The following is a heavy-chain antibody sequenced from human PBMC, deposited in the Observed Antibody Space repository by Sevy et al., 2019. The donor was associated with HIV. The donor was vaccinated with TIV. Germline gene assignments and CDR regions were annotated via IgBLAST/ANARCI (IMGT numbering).Heavy chain of an antibody. CDR2: IYYSGSI. CDR1: GSSISSYF. CDR3: ARDSAVIPRALVY. V-gene: IGHV4-59*01. Sequence: SESLSLTCDVSGSSISSYFWSWFRQPPGKGLEWIGYIYYSGSIDYNPSLKSRLTISLDESKNHFSLKLSSVTAADTAVYYCARDSAVIPRALVYWGQGNLVTVSS. J-gene: IGHJ4*02. D-gene: IGHD6-19*01.